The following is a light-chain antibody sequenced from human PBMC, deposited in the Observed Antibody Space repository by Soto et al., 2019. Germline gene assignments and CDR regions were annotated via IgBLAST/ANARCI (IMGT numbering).Light chain of an antibody. CDR2: DAS. CDR1: QDINTY. V-gene: IGKV3-11*01. J-gene: IGKJ4*01. CDR3: QHRYNWPLT. Sequence: EVVLTHSPATLSLSPWEKATLSCRASQDINTYLGWYQQKPGQPPRLLIYDASNRASGIPARFSGSGSGTDFTLTIDTLEPEDFAIYYCQHRYNWPLTFGAGTKVDIK.